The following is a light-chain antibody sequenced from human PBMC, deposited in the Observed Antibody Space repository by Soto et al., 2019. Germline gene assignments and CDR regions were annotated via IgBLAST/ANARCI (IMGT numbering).Light chain of an antibody. CDR3: SSYRSSSTLYV. V-gene: IGLV2-14*01. Sequence: QSVLTQPPSASGSPGQSITISCTGTSSDVGFYNYVSWYQQHPGKAPKLMIYEVSNRPSGVSNRFSGSKSGNTASLTISGLQAEDEADYYCSSYRSSSTLYVFGTGTKVTVL. J-gene: IGLJ1*01. CDR1: SSDVGFYNY. CDR2: EVS.